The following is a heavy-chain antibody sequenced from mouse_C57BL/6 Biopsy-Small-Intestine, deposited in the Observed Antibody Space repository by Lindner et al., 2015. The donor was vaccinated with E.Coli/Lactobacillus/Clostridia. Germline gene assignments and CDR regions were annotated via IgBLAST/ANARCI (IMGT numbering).Heavy chain of an antibody. CDR1: GYTFTSYT. Sequence: VQLQESGAELARPGASVKMSCKASGYTFTSYTMHWVKQRPGQGLEWIGYINPSSGYTKYNQKFKDKATLTADKSSSTAYMQLSSLTSEDSAVYYCAREGNLLYFDYWGQGTTLTVSS. V-gene: IGHV1-4*01. CDR2: INPSSGYT. CDR3: AREGNLLYFDY. J-gene: IGHJ2*01.